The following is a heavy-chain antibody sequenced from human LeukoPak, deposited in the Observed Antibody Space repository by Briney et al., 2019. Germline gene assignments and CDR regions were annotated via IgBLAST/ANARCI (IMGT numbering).Heavy chain of an antibody. CDR2: MNPNSGNT. J-gene: IGHJ4*02. CDR3: ATAPYYYDSSVDY. V-gene: IGHV1-8*01. CDR1: GYTFTSYD. Sequence: GASVKLSCKASGYTFTSYDINWVRQATGQGLEWMGWMNPNSGNTGYAQKFQGRVTMTRNTSISTAYMELSSLRSEDTAVYYCATAPYYYDSSVDYWGQGTLVTVSS. D-gene: IGHD3-22*01.